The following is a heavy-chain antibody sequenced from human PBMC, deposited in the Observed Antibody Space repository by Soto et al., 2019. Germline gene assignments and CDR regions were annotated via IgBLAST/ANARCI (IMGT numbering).Heavy chain of an antibody. J-gene: IGHJ4*02. D-gene: IGHD6-25*01. V-gene: IGHV3-7*01. Sequence: EVQLVESGGGLVPPGGSLRLYCAGAGFTFSSYWMSWVRQAPGKGLEWVANIKKDGSEKYYLDSVNGRFTISRDNAKISLYLQMHSLRVEDTAVYYCAREKRANGYFDYWGQGTLVAVSP. CDR2: IKKDGSEK. CDR1: GFTFSSYW. CDR3: AREKRANGYFDY.